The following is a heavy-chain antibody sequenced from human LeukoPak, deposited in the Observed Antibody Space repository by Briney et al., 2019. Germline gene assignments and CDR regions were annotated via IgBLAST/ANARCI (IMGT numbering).Heavy chain of an antibody. CDR2: IYYSGST. V-gene: IGHV4-59*01. CDR3: ARMRGYSYGSLDY. J-gene: IGHJ4*02. D-gene: IGHD5-18*01. Sequence: PSETLSLTCTVSGGSISSYYWSWIRQPPGKGLEWIGYIYYSGSTNYNPSLKSRVTISVDTSKNQFSLKLSSVTAADTAVYYCARMRGYSYGSLDYWGQGTLVTVSS. CDR1: GGSISSYY.